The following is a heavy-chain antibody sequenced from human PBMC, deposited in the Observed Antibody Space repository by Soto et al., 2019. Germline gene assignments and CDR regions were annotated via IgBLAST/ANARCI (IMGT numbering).Heavy chain of an antibody. V-gene: IGHV4-59*01. D-gene: IGHD2-15*01. Sequence: SETLSLTCTVSGVSISTFYWSWIRQSPGRGLEWVGYVYYSGYTNYNPSLKSRVAMSIDTSESRFSLRLNSVTAADTAVYYCARGGGYDSFDFWGQGIQVTVSS. CDR3: ARGGGYDSFDF. J-gene: IGHJ4*02. CDR1: GVSISTFY. CDR2: VYYSGYT.